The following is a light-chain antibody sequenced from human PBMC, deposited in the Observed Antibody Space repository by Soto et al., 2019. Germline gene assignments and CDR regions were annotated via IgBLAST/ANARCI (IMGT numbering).Light chain of an antibody. J-gene: IGKJ4*01. CDR1: QGIGDT. V-gene: IGKV3-15*01. Sequence: EVVMRQSRATLSGSPGEGATLSCWASQGIGDTLAWYQHKPGQTPRLLIYDTSTRASCVPTRFSGSRSGAEFTLSIASLQSEDFAVYYCQPCNNWRLTIGGGTKVDI. CDR2: DTS. CDR3: QPCNNWRLT.